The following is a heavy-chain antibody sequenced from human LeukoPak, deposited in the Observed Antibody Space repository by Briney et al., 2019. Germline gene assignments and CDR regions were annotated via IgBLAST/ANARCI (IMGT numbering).Heavy chain of an antibody. J-gene: IGHJ5*02. CDR3: ARSSQARYSWFDP. D-gene: IGHD5-12*01. CDR2: ISSSSSYI. CDR1: GFTFSSYS. Sequence: GGSLRLSCAASGFTFSSYSMNWVRQAPGKGLEWVSSISSSSSYIYYADSVKGRFTISRDNAKNSLYLQMNSLRAEDTAVYYCARSSQARYSWFDPWGQGTLVTVSS. V-gene: IGHV3-21*04.